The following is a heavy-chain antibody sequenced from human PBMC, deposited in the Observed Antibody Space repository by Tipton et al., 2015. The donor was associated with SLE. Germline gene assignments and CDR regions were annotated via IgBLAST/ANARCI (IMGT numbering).Heavy chain of an antibody. V-gene: IGHV4-4*07. CDR1: GGSITNHY. CDR3: ARVWLNNAFDI. CDR2: IYTSGAT. J-gene: IGHJ3*02. D-gene: IGHD2/OR15-2a*01. Sequence: TLSLTCTVSGGSITNHYWNWIRQPAGKGLEWIGRIYTSGATDDNPSLKSRVTMSVDMSKNQIFLKMTSVTAADSAVYFCARVWLNNAFDIWGQGTRVTVSS.